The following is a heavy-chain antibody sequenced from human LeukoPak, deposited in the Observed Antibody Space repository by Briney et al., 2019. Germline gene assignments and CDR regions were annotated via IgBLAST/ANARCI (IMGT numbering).Heavy chain of an antibody. V-gene: IGHV1-69*01. D-gene: IGHD5-18*01. J-gene: IGHJ4*02. CDR2: IIPMVGTA. CDR1: GGTLSDYA. Sequence: ASVKVSCKASGGTLSDYAINWVRQAPGQGLEWMGGIIPMVGTANYGQKFAGRVTIIADESTNTAHMELSGLRSEDTAVYYCASGVYSYGYVLDYWGQGTLVTVSS. CDR3: ASGVYSYGYVLDY.